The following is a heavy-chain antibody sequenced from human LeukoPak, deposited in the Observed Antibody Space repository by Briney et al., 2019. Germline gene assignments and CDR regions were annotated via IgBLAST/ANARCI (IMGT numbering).Heavy chain of an antibody. V-gene: IGHV1-46*04. CDR1: GYTFTSYY. CDR2: ISPSGDYT. CDR3: ARDNSGWSVDY. J-gene: IGHJ4*02. Sequence: ASVKVSCKASGYTFTSYYMHWVRQAPGQGLEWMGIISPSGDYTRYAQKLQGRVSMTLDTSTSSVYMQLNSLESEDTAMYYCARDNSGWSVDYWGQGTLVTVTS. D-gene: IGHD6-19*01.